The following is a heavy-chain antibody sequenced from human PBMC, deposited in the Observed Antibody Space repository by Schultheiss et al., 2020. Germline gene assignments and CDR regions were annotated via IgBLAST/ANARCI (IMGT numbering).Heavy chain of an antibody. CDR3: AKCSIFGVGKGVDV. CDR1: GFTFSSYA. D-gene: IGHD3-3*01. CDR2: ITGSGDGT. V-gene: IGHV3-23*01. J-gene: IGHJ6*02. Sequence: GGSLRLSCAASGFTFSSYAMSWVRQAPGKGLEWVSSITGSGDGTFYADSVKGRFTISRDNSKNTLYLQMNSLRAEDTAVYYCAKCSIFGVGKGVDVWGQGTTVTVSS.